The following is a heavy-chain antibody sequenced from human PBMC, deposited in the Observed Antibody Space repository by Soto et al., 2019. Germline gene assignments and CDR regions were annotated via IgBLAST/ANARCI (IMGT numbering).Heavy chain of an antibody. CDR2: INHSGST. CDR1: GGSFSGYY. Sequence: QVQLQQWGAGLLKPSETLSLTCAVYGGSFSGYYWSWIRQPPGKGLEWIGEINHSGSTNYNPSLKSRVTISVDTSKNQFSLKLSSVTAADTAVYYCARESISYGMDVWGQGTTVTVSS. D-gene: IGHD3-3*02. CDR3: ARESISYGMDV. J-gene: IGHJ6*02. V-gene: IGHV4-34*01.